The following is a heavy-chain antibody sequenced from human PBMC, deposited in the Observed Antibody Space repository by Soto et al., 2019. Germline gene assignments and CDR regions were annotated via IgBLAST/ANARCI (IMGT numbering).Heavy chain of an antibody. V-gene: IGHV3-30*18. CDR3: AKDRESTVNSLYNWLDP. J-gene: IGHJ5*02. CDR1: GFTFSSYG. Sequence: GGSLRLSCAASGFTFSSYGMHWVRQAPGKGLEWVAVISYDGSNKYYADSVKGRFTISRDNSKNTLYLQMNSLRAEDTAVYYCAKDRESTVNSLYNWLDPWGQGTLVTVSS. CDR2: ISYDGSNK. D-gene: IGHD4-4*01.